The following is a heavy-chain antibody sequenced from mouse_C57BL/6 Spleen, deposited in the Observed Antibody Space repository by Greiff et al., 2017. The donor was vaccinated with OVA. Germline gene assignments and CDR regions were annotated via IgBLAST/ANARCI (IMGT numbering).Heavy chain of an antibody. D-gene: IGHD2-1*01. CDR1: GYSITSGYY. CDR2: ISYDGSN. V-gene: IGHV3-6*01. CDR3: ARFYYPYYFDY. J-gene: IGHJ2*01. Sequence: EVHLVESGPGLVKPSQSLSLTCSVTGYSITSGYYWNWIRRFPGNKLEWMGYISYDGSNNYNPSLKNRISITRDTSKNQFFLKLNSVTTEDTATYYCARFYYPYYFDYWGQGTTLTVSS.